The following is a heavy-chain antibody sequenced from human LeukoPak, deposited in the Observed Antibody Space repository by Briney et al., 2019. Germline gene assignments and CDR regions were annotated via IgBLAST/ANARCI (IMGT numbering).Heavy chain of an antibody. CDR1: GGSISSYY. J-gene: IGHJ5*02. Sequence: SETLSLTCTVSGGSISSYYWSWIRQPPGKGLEWIGYIYYSGSTNYNPSLKSRVTISVDTSKNQFSLKLSSVTAADTAVYYCARATWLIWFDPWGQGTLVTVSS. CDR3: ARATWLIWFDP. CDR2: IYYSGST. V-gene: IGHV4-59*01. D-gene: IGHD5-12*01.